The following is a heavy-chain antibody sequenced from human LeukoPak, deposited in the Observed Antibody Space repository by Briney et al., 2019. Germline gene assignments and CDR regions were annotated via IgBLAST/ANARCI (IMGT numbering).Heavy chain of an antibody. CDR1: GGSISSYY. V-gene: IGHV4-59*01. CDR2: IYYSGST. J-gene: IGHJ6*03. Sequence: SETLSLTCTVSGGSISSYYWSWIRQPPGKGLEWIGYIYYSGSTNYNPSLKSRVTISVDTSKNQFSLKLSSVTAADTAAYYCARVYYYYYMDVWGKGTTVTVSS. CDR3: ARVYYYYYMDV.